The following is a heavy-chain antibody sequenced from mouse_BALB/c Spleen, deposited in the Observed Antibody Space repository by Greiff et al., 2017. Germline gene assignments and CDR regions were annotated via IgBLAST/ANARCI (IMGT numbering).Heavy chain of an antibody. CDR2: IYPGSGST. CDR3: ARSDSLLRPNWYFDV. CDR1: GYTFTSYW. Sequence: LQQPGSELVRPGASVKLSCKASGYTFTSYWMHWVKQRPGQGLEWIGNIYPGSGSTNYDEKFKSKATLTVDTSSSTAYMQLSSLTSEDSAVYYCARSDSLLRPNWYFDVWGAGTTVTVSS. D-gene: IGHD1-2*01. J-gene: IGHJ1*01. V-gene: IGHV1S22*01.